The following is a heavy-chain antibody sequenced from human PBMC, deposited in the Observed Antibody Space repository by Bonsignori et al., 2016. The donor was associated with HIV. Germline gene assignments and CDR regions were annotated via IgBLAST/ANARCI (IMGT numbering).Heavy chain of an antibody. J-gene: IGHJ4*02. D-gene: IGHD1-1*01. Sequence: WIRQPPGKGLEWVSYISNTGASEFYADSVKGRFTISRDNADNSLYLQMTYLTADDTAVYYCARNVDNWYLYGPHFDQWGQGSLVTVSS. CDR2: ISNTGASE. CDR3: ARNVDNWYLYGPHFDQ. V-gene: IGHV3-11*01.